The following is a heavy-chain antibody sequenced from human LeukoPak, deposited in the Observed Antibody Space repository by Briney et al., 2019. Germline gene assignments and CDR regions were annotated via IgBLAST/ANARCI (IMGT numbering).Heavy chain of an antibody. J-gene: IGHJ6*03. Sequence: SETLSLTCTVSGGSISSYYWSWIRQPPGKGLEWIGYIYTSGSTNYNPSLKSRVTISVDTSKNQFSLKLSSVTAADTAVYYCARLGIAVAGNYYMDVWGKGTRSPSP. CDR1: GGSISSYY. CDR2: IYTSGST. CDR3: ARLGIAVAGNYYMDV. V-gene: IGHV4-4*09. D-gene: IGHD6-19*01.